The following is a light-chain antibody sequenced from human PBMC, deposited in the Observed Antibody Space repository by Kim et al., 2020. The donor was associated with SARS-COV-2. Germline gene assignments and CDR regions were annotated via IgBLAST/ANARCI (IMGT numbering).Light chain of an antibody. V-gene: IGKV3-20*01. CDR2: GAS. Sequence: EIVLTQSPGTLSLSPGERATLSCRASQSVSSSYLAWYQRKPGQAPRLLIYGASSRATGIPDRFSGSGSGTDFTLTISRLEPEDFAVYYCQQYGSSPGHTFGQGTKLEI. CDR3: QQYGSSPGHT. J-gene: IGKJ2*01. CDR1: QSVSSSY.